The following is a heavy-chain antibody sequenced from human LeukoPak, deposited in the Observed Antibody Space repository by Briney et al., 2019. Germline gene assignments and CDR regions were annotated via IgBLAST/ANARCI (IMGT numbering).Heavy chain of an antibody. V-gene: IGHV4-30-2*01. CDR2: IYHSGST. Sequence: SQTLSLTCTVSGGSISSGGYYWSWIRQPPGKGLEWIGYIYHSGSTYYNPSLKSRVTISVDRSKNQFSLKLSSVTAADTAAYYCARVTNSATFDYWGQGTLVTVSS. J-gene: IGHJ4*02. CDR3: ARVTNSATFDY. D-gene: IGHD3-3*01. CDR1: GGSISSGGYY.